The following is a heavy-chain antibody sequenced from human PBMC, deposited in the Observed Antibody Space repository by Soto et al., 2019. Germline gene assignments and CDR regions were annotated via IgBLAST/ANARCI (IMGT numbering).Heavy chain of an antibody. CDR3: ARGGVYYDSSGYYVLGAFDI. CDR1: GFTFSSYC. V-gene: IGHV3-33*01. J-gene: IGHJ3*02. CDR2: IWYDGSNK. Sequence: PGGSLRLSCAASGFTFSSYCMHGVRQAPGKGLEWVAVIWYDGSNKYYADSVKGRFTISRDNSKNTLYLQMNSLRAEDTAVYYCARGGVYYDSSGYYVLGAFDIWGQGTMVTVSS. D-gene: IGHD3-22*01.